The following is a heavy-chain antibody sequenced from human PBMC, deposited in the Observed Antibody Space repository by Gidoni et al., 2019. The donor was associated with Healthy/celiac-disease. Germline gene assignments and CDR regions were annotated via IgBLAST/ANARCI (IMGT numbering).Heavy chain of an antibody. V-gene: IGHV1-2*02. CDR3: ARGGSSGSYYSTDAFDI. J-gene: IGHJ3*02. CDR2: INPNSGGT. D-gene: IGHD1-26*01. CDR1: GYTFTGYY. Sequence: QVQLVQSGAEVKKPGASVKVSCKASGYTFTGYYMHWVRQAPGQGLEWMGWINPNSGGTNYAQKFQGRVTMTRDTSISTAYMELSRLRSDDTAVYYCARGGSSGSYYSTDAFDIWGQGTMVTVSS.